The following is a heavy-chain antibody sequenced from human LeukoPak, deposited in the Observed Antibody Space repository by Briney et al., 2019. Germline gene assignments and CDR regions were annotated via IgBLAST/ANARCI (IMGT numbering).Heavy chain of an antibody. CDR1: GFTFSDYY. D-gene: IGHD2-15*01. V-gene: IGHV3-11*01. CDR3: TRVVERTTLPYYYYYMDV. CDR2: ISSSGSTI. J-gene: IGHJ6*03. Sequence: PGGSLRLSCAASGFTFSDYYMSWIRQAPGKGLEWVSYISSSGSTIYYADSVKGRFTISRDNAKNSLYLQMNSLRAEDTAVYYCTRVVERTTLPYYYYYMDVWGKGTTVTVSS.